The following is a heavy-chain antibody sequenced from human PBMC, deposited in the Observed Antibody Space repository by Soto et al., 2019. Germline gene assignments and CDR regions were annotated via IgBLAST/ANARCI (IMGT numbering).Heavy chain of an antibody. CDR1: GFTFSSYW. CDR3: ASCSMIFSWYFDL. J-gene: IGHJ2*01. CDR2: INSDGSST. V-gene: IGHV3-74*01. D-gene: IGHD3-9*01. Sequence: EVQLVESGGGLVQPGGSLRLSCAASGFTFSSYWMHWVRQAPGKGLVWVSRINSDGSSTSYADSVKGRFTISRDNAKNTLYLQMNCLRAEDTAVYYCASCSMIFSWYFDLWGRGTLVTVSS.